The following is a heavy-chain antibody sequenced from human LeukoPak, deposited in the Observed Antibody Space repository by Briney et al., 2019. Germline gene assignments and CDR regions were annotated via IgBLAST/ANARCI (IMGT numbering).Heavy chain of an antibody. V-gene: IGHV3-48*02. J-gene: IGHJ4*02. Sequence: GGSLRLSCAASGFTFSSYSMNWVRQAPGKGLEWVSYMSSSSSTIYYADSVKGRFTISRDNAKNSLYLQMDSLRDEDTAVYYCASVGYDILTGYHPLWYFDYWGQGTLVTVSS. CDR3: ASVGYDILTGYHPLWYFDY. CDR2: MSSSSSTI. CDR1: GFTFSSYS. D-gene: IGHD3-9*01.